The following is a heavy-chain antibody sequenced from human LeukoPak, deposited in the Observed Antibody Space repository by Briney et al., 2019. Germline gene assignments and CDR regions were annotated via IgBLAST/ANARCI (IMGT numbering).Heavy chain of an antibody. CDR3: ASLTLGKYYYYYMDV. CDR1: GGSFSGYY. V-gene: IGHV4-34*01. J-gene: IGHJ6*03. Sequence: KPSETLSLTCAVYGGSFSGYYWSWIRQPPGKGLEWIGEINHSGSTNYNPSLKSRVTISVDTSKNQFSLKLSSVTAADTAVYYCASLTLGKYYYYYMDVWGKGTTVTVSS. CDR2: INHSGST. D-gene: IGHD7-27*01.